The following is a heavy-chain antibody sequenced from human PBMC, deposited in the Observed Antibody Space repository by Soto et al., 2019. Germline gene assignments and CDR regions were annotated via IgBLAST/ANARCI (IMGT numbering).Heavy chain of an antibody. Sequence: PGGSLRLSCAASGFTFSTYWMHWVRQAPGKGLVWVSRINSDGGSTSYADSVKGRFTISRDNAKNTLYLQLNSLRAEDTAVYYCSRYAETAIAVAQDYWGQGTLVTVSS. CDR2: INSDGGST. D-gene: IGHD6-19*01. CDR3: SRYAETAIAVAQDY. J-gene: IGHJ4*02. V-gene: IGHV3-74*01. CDR1: GFTFSTYW.